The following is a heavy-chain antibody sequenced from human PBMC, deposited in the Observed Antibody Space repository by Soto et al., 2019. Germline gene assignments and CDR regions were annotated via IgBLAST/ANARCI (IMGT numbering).Heavy chain of an antibody. CDR1: GFTFSSYA. Sequence: QVQLVESGGGVVQPGRSPRLSCAASGFTFSSYAMHWVRQAPGKGLEWVAVISYDGSNKYYADSVKGRFTISRDNSKNTLYLQMNRLRAEDTAVYYCARPRIAAAVPHGAEFDHWCQRTLVTVSS. D-gene: IGHD6-13*01. CDR3: ARPRIAAAVPHGAEFDH. V-gene: IGHV3-30-3*01. J-gene: IGHJ4*02. CDR2: ISYDGSNK.